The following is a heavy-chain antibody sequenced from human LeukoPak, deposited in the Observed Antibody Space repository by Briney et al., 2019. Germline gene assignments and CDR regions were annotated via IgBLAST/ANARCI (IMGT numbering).Heavy chain of an antibody. V-gene: IGHV3-48*01. CDR1: GFTFTSYT. CDR3: ARNFDS. CDR2: ITSSSSTI. D-gene: IGHD2/OR15-2a*01. J-gene: IGHJ4*02. Sequence: GGSLRLSCAASGFTFTSYTMNWVRQAPGKGLEWVSYITSSSSTIYYADSVKGRFTMSRDNAENSLYLQMDSLRAEDTAVYYCARNFDSWGQGTLVTVSS.